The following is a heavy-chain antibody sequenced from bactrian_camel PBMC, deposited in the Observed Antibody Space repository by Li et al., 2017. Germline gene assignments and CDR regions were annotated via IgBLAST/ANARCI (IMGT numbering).Heavy chain of an antibody. CDR3: ATVSWYYDY. V-gene: IGHV3S1*01. Sequence: QLVESGGGLVQPGGSLRLSCAASGFTFSSYWMYWVRQAPGKGLEWVSIISSGGVPTYYADSVTGRFTVSRDSAKNTVSLQMNSLKSEDTALYYCATVSWYYDYWGQGTQVTVS. CDR2: ISSGGVPT. CDR1: GFTFSSYW. J-gene: IGHJ4*01. D-gene: IGHD6*01.